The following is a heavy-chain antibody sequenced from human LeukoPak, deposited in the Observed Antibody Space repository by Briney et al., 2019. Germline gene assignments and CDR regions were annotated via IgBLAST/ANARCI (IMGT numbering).Heavy chain of an antibody. J-gene: IGHJ4*02. CDR1: GYTFTSYD. Sequence: ASVKVSCKASGYTFTSYDINWVRQATGQGLEWMGWMNPNSANTAYAQKFQGRVTITRNTSTSTAYMELGSLRSEDMAVYYCARAGIGFTDYWGQGTLVTVSS. CDR2: MNPNSANT. V-gene: IGHV1-8*03. CDR3: ARAGIGFTDY. D-gene: IGHD3-3*01.